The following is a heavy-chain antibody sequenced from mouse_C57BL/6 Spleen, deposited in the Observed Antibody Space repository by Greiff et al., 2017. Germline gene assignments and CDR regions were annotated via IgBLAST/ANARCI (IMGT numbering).Heavy chain of an antibody. D-gene: IGHD2-1*01. CDR3: ARGGRYYGNFFDY. J-gene: IGHJ2*01. Sequence: EVKLMESGPELVKPGASVKMSCKASGYTFTDYNMHWVKQSHGKSLEWIGYINPNNGGTSYNQKFKGKATLTVNKSSSTAYMELRSLTSEDSAVYYCARGGRYYGNFFDYWGQGTTLTVSS. V-gene: IGHV1-22*01. CDR2: INPNNGGT. CDR1: GYTFTDYN.